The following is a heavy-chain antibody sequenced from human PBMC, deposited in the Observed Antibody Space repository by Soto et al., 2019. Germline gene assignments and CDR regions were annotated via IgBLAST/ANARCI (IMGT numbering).Heavy chain of an antibody. CDR3: ARVQWGFEY. CDR1: RDTFTIYC. Sequence: SMKVSCKASRDTFTIYCISWVRQAPGQGLEWMGWTSAYNGNTNYAQKLQRRVTMTTDTPTSTAYMELRSLRSDDTAVYYCARVQWGFEYWGQGTLVPVSS. J-gene: IGHJ4*02. V-gene: IGHV1-18*04. CDR2: TSAYNGNT. D-gene: IGHD1-26*01.